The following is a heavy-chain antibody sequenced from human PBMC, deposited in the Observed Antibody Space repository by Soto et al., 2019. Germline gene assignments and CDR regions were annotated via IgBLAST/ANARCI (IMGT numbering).Heavy chain of an antibody. CDR1: GFSLSNDRLA. CDR2: IFSKDEK. V-gene: IGHV2-26*01. J-gene: IGHJ4*02. D-gene: IGHD6-19*01. Sequence: SGPTLVNPTETLTLTCIVSGFSLSNDRLAVSWIRQPPGKALEWLADIFSKDEKSYSTSLKTRLTISRDTSKSQVVLSVTNVDPDDTATYYCARIVAVTGLYYFDYWGQGIPVNVSS. CDR3: ARIVAVTGLYYFDY.